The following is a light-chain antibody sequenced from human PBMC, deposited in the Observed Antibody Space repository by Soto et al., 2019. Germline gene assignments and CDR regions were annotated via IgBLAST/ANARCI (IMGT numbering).Light chain of an antibody. J-gene: IGLJ3*02. CDR1: RSDVGAYKY. Sequence: QSALTQPPSASGSPGQSVTISCTGTRSDVGAYKYVSWYQQYPGKAPKLMIYEVTKRPSGVPDRFSGSKSGNTASLTVSGLQAEDEADYYCTSYVGNDIWVFGGGTK. V-gene: IGLV2-8*01. CDR3: TSYVGNDIWV. CDR2: EVT.